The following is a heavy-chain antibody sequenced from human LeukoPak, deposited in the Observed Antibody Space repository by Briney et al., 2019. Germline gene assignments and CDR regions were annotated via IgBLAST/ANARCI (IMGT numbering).Heavy chain of an antibody. CDR3: ARERLDTMIVVGSQYYFDY. J-gene: IGHJ4*02. CDR1: GDSIRRYY. Sequence: SETLSLTCSVSGDSIRRYYWSRIRQPPGKGLEWIGYIYYSGSTNYNPSLKSRVTISVDTSKNQFSLKLSSVTAADTAVYYCARERLDTMIVVGSQYYFDYWGQGTLVTVSS. V-gene: IGHV4-59*01. D-gene: IGHD3-22*01. CDR2: IYYSGST.